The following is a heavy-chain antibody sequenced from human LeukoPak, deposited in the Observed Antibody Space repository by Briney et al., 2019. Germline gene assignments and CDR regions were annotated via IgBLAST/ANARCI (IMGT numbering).Heavy chain of an antibody. CDR1: GFTFSSYA. Sequence: GGSLRLSCAASGFTFSSYAMHWVRQAPGKGLEWVAVILYDGSNKYYADSVKGRFTISRDNAKNTLYLQMNSLRAEDTAVYYCAREYGSSRYFDYWGQGTPVTVSS. CDR3: AREYGSSRYFDY. J-gene: IGHJ4*02. V-gene: IGHV3-30-3*01. D-gene: IGHD2-15*01. CDR2: ILYDGSNK.